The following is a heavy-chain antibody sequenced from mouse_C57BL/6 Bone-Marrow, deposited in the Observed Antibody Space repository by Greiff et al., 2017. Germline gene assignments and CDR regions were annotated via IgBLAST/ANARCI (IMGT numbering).Heavy chain of an antibody. J-gene: IGHJ3*01. D-gene: IGHD1-1*01. Sequence: VQLQQSGAELVRPGASVKLSCTASGFNIKDDYMHWVKQRPEQGLEWIGWIDPENGDTEYASKFQGKATIIADTSSNTAYLQLSSLTSADTAVYYCTTGYYGSSFLAYWGQGTLVTVSA. V-gene: IGHV14-4*01. CDR3: TTGYYGSSFLAY. CDR1: GFNIKDDY. CDR2: IDPENGDT.